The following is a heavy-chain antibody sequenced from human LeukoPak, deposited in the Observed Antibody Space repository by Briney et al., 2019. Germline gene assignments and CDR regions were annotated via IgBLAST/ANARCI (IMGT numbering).Heavy chain of an antibody. V-gene: IGHV3-30*02. D-gene: IGHD3-10*01. CDR1: RFTFSSYG. CDR2: IRYDGSNK. CDR3: AKVQGLLWFGELHY. J-gene: IGHJ4*02. Sequence: GGSLRLSCAASRFTFSSYGMHWVRQAPGKGLEWVAFIRYDGSNKYYADSVKGRFTISRDNSKNTLYLQMNSLRAEDTAVYYCAKVQGLLWFGELHYWGQGTLVTVSS.